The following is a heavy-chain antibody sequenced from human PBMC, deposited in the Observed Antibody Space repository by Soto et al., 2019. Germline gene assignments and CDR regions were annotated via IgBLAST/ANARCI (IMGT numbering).Heavy chain of an antibody. CDR2: IYSGGST. D-gene: IGHD4-17*01. V-gene: IGHV3-66*01. Sequence: GGSLRLSCAASGFTVSSNYMSWVRQAPGKGLEWVSVIYSGGSTYYADSVKGRFTISRDNSKNTLYLQMNSLRAEDTAVYYCAINYGDYILDYWGEGTLVTVSS. CDR3: AINYGDYILDY. J-gene: IGHJ4*02. CDR1: GFTVSSNY.